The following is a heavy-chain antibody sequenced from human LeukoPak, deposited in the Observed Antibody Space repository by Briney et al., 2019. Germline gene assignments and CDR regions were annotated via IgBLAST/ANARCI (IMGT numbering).Heavy chain of an antibody. Sequence: SGPTLVNPTQTLTLTCTFSGFSLTTNGAGVGWIRQPPGKALEWLALIYWDDDKRYNPSLESRLTITKDTSKNQVVLTMTNLDPVDTATFFCAHLAPDYGDYCFDNWGQGTLVTVSS. V-gene: IGHV2-5*02. CDR2: IYWDDDK. J-gene: IGHJ4*02. CDR3: AHLAPDYGDYCFDN. CDR1: GFSLTTNGAG. D-gene: IGHD4-17*01.